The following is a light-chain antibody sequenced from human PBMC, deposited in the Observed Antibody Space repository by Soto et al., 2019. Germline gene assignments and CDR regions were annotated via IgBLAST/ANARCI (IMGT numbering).Light chain of an antibody. CDR3: ETWDSNTRV. CDR2: LEGSGSY. CDR1: SGHSSYI. Sequence: QPVLTQSSSAAASLGSSVELTCTLSSGHSSYIIAWHHQQPGKAPRYLMKLEGSGSYNKGSGVPDRFSGSSSGADRYLTISNLQFEDEANYYCETWDSNTRVFGGGTKVTVL. J-gene: IGLJ2*01. V-gene: IGLV4-60*02.